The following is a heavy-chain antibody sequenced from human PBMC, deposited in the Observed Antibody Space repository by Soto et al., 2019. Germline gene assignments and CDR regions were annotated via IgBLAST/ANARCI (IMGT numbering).Heavy chain of an antibody. Sequence: QVQLVQSGAEAKKPGASVKVSCKASGYTFSGYYMHWVRQAPGQGLEWMGWINTLSGDTSFPQKFQGRLAMTRDTSIDTAFMEVSRLTSDDTAIYYCARSLLNVILPLAYWGQGTLVSVSS. V-gene: IGHV1-2*02. CDR3: ARSLLNVILPLAY. D-gene: IGHD3-3*02. J-gene: IGHJ4*02. CDR2: INTLSGDT. CDR1: GYTFSGYY.